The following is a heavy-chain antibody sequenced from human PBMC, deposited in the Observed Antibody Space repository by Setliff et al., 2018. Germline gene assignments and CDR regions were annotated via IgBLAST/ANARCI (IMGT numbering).Heavy chain of an antibody. CDR3: AVVGVVRNNYYYYGMDV. CDR1: GGTFTNYA. V-gene: IGHV1-69*05. Sequence: GASVKVSCKASGGTFTNYAVNWVRQAPGQGLEWMGGIIPILQRTNYAQKFQGRVTITTDESTSTAYMELSSLRSEDTAVYYCAVVGVVRNNYYYYGMDVWGQGTTVTVSS. CDR2: IIPILQRT. J-gene: IGHJ6*02. D-gene: IGHD2-15*01.